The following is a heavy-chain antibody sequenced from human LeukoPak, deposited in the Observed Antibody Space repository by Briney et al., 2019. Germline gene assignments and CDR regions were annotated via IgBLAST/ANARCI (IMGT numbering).Heavy chain of an antibody. D-gene: IGHD5-18*01. CDR1: GYTFTTYD. CDR3: ARVKRWIQRWSRSPYYYYYYMDV. CDR2: MNPNSGNT. Sequence: GASVKVSCKASGYTFTTYDINWVRQATGQGLEWMGWMNPNSGNTGYAQKFQGRVTMTRNTSISTAYMELSSLRSEDTAVYYCARVKRWIQRWSRSPYYYYYYMDVWGKGTTVTVSS. V-gene: IGHV1-8*01. J-gene: IGHJ6*03.